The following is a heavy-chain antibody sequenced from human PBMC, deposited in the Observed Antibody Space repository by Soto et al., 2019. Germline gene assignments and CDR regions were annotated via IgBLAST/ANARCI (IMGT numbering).Heavy chain of an antibody. J-gene: IGHJ5*01. D-gene: IGHD1-1*01. CDR1: GGSISAAGDS. Sequence: TLSLTCAVSGGSISAAGDSWSWIRQPPGVGLEWIGYIYHSGTFLYNPSLKTRLTMSLDRSNNQFSLTLHSVTAADTVYTLSYTTHFRSWG. CDR2: IYHSGTF. CDR3: YTTHFRS. V-gene: IGHV4-30-2*01.